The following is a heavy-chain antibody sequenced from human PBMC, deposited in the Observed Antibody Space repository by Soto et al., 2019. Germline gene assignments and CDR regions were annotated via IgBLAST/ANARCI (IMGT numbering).Heavy chain of an antibody. Sequence: ASVKVSCKASGYTFSNYYMHWVRQAPGQGLEWMGIINPTGDITSYAQKFQGRVTMTRDTSTSTVYMQLSSLISEDTAVYYCASGSFCGGESYDYWGQGTLVTVSS. D-gene: IGHD2-21*01. CDR3: ASGSFCGGESYDY. CDR2: INPTGDIT. J-gene: IGHJ4*02. V-gene: IGHV1-46*01. CDR1: GYTFSNYY.